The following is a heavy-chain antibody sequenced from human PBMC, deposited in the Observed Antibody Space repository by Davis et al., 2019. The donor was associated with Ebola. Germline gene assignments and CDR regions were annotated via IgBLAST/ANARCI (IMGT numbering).Heavy chain of an antibody. Sequence: MPSETLPLTCTVSGGSISSSSYYWGWIRQPPGKGLEWIGSIYYSGSTYYNPSLKSRVTISVDTSKNQFSLKLSSVTAADTAVYYCARRGSGYLFDYWGQGTLVTVSS. CDR2: IYYSGST. J-gene: IGHJ4*02. CDR3: ARRGSGYLFDY. D-gene: IGHD3-22*01. V-gene: IGHV4-39*01. CDR1: GGSISSSSYY.